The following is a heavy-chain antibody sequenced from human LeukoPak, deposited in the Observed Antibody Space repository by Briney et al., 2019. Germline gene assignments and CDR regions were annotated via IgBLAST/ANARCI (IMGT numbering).Heavy chain of an antibody. CDR1: GFTFSSYW. CDR2: ISGSGGST. J-gene: IGHJ4*02. CDR3: AIRLYDSSGYDY. Sequence: GGSLRLSCAASGFTFSSYWMSWVRQAPGKGPEWVSAISGSGGSTYYADSVKGRFTISRDNSKNTLYLQMNSLRAEDTAVYYCAIRLYDSSGYDYWGQGTLVTVSS. D-gene: IGHD3-22*01. V-gene: IGHV3-23*01.